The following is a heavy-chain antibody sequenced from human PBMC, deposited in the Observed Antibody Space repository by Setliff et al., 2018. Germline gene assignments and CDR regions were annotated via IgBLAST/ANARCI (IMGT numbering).Heavy chain of an antibody. Sequence: SETLSLTCAVSGDSMSGASIWAWIRLPPGRGLEFMGYVFPNGAAKYDPSLKGRLAISVDTSKNQFSLKLPSVTAADTAVYYCAKGGTYRYFDYWGQGTPVTVSS. CDR3: AKGGTYRYFDY. V-gene: IGHV4-59*01. CDR2: VFPNGAA. J-gene: IGHJ4*02. D-gene: IGHD2-15*01. CDR1: GDSMSGAS.